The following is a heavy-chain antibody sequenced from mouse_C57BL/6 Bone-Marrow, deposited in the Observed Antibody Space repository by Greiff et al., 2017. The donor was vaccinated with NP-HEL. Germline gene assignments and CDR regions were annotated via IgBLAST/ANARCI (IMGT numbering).Heavy chain of an antibody. D-gene: IGHD3-3*01. CDR1: GYTFTDYT. V-gene: IGHV1-78*01. Sequence: VKLVESDAELVKPGASVKISCKVSGYTFTDYTIHWMKQRPEQGLEWIGYIYPRDGSTKYNEKFKGKATLTADKSSSTAYMQLNSLTSEDSAVYFCARRAVPYYYAMDYWGQGTSVTVSS. CDR3: ARRAVPYYYAMDY. CDR2: IYPRDGST. J-gene: IGHJ4*01.